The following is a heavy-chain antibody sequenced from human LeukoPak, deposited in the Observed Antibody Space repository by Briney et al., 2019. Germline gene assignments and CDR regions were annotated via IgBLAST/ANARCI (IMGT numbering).Heavy chain of an antibody. CDR1: GYSFTSYW. D-gene: IGHD3-22*01. CDR2: IYLGDSDT. CDR3: ARPKYYYDSSGYEWFDP. J-gene: IGHJ5*02. V-gene: IGHV5-51*01. Sequence: GESLKISCKGSGYSFTSYWIGWVRQMPGKGLEWMGIIYLGDSDTRYSPSFQGQVTISADKSISTAYLQWSSLKASDTAMYYCARPKYYYDSSGYEWFDPWGQGTLVTVSS.